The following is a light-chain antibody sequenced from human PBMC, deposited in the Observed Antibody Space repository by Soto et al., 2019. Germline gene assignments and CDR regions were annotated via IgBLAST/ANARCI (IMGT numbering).Light chain of an antibody. J-gene: IGKJ1*01. CDR3: QQYKGT. CDR2: KAS. V-gene: IGKV1-5*03. CDR1: QSISSW. Sequence: DIQMTQSPSTLSASVGDRVTITCRASQSISSWLAWYQQKPGKAPKLLIYKASSLESGVPSRFSGSGSGTEFTLTISSLQPDDIATYYCQQYKGTFGQGTKVEIK.